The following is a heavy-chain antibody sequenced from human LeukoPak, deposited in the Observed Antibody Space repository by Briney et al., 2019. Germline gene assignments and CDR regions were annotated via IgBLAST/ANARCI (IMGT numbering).Heavy chain of an antibody. CDR2: ISGSDGST. D-gene: IGHD3-10*01. Sequence: GGSLRLSCAASRFTFSSYAMSWVRQAPGKGLEWVSSISGSDGSTYCADSVKGRFTISRDNSKNTLYLQMNSLRAEDTAVYYCAKDDRMLRGQFYYSYGMDVWGKGTTVTVSS. V-gene: IGHV3-23*01. CDR3: AKDDRMLRGQFYYSYGMDV. CDR1: RFTFSSYA. J-gene: IGHJ6*04.